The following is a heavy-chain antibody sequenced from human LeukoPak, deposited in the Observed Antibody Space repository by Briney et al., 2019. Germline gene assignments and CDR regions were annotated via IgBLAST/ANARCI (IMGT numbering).Heavy chain of an antibody. J-gene: IGHJ4*02. V-gene: IGHV1-69*04. D-gene: IGHD3-3*01. CDR1: GGTFSSYA. CDR2: IIPILGIA. Sequence: SVKVSCKASGGTFSSYAISWVRQAPGQGLEWMGRIIPILGIANYAQEFQGRVTITADKSTSTAYMELSSLRSEDTAVYYCARDIRGRRLNYFDYWGQGTLVTVSS. CDR3: ARDIRGRRLNYFDY.